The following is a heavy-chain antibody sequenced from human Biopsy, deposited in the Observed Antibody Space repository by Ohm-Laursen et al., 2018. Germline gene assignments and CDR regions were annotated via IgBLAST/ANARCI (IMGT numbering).Heavy chain of an antibody. D-gene: IGHD3-10*01. CDR1: GVALSGYA. Sequence: GSLRLSCTASGVALSGYAMNWVRQAPGKGLEWVSSISASSTYIHYADSVKGRFTVSRDNPKNSLYLQMNSLTAADTATYYFSTELLPPGVGGPWLDSWGQGISVTVSS. J-gene: IGHJ5*01. V-gene: IGHV3-21*06. CDR2: ISASSTYI. CDR3: STELLPPGVGGPWLDS.